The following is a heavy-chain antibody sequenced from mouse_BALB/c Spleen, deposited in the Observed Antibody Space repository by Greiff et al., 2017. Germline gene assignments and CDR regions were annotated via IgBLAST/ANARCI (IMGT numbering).Heavy chain of an antibody. Sequence: QVQLQQSGAELVRPGVSVKISCKGSGYTFTDYAMHWVKQSHAKSLEWIGVISTYYGDASYNQKFKGKATMTVDKSSSTAYMELARLTSEDSAIYYCARSGSSYGSYYYAMDYWGQGTSVTVSS. D-gene: IGHD1-1*01. CDR2: ISTYYGDA. V-gene: IGHV1S137*01. CDR1: GYTFTDYA. J-gene: IGHJ4*01. CDR3: ARSGSSYGSYYYAMDY.